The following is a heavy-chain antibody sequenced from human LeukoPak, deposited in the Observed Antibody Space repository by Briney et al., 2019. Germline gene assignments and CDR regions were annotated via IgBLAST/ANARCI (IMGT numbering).Heavy chain of an antibody. CDR2: ISGSGGST. J-gene: IGHJ4*02. V-gene: IGHV3-23*01. CDR3: AKDVDFVVVAATLDY. CDR1: GFTFSSYA. Sequence: GGSLRLSCAASGFTFSSYAMSWVRQAPGKGLEWVSVISGSGGSTYYADSVKGRFTISRDNSKNTLYLQMNSLRAEDTAVYYCAKDVDFVVVAATLDYWGQGTLVTVSS. D-gene: IGHD2-15*01.